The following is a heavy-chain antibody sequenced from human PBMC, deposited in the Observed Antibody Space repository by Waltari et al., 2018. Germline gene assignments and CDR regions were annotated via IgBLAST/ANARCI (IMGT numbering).Heavy chain of an antibody. D-gene: IGHD2-15*01. V-gene: IGHV1-69*01. J-gene: IGHJ6*02. Sequence: QVQLVQSGAEVKKPGSSVKVSCKASGGIFSNYVLTWVRQAPGQGLEWMGGIVPMFGTGNYAQRIRGRVTITADEITNTVYLDLSGLTSEDTAIYYCARGGRRVAAAPSTYHYALDVWGQGTTVTVSS. CDR1: GGIFSNYV. CDR2: IVPMFGTG. CDR3: ARGGRRVAAAPSTYHYALDV.